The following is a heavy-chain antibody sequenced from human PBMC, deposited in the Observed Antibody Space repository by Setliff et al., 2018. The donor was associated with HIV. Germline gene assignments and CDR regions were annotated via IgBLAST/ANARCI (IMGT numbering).Heavy chain of an antibody. J-gene: IGHJ5*02. D-gene: IGHD2-21*01. CDR3: ATGGASSITLGP. CDR1: GVSISSGGYY. Sequence: PSETLSLTCTVSGVSISSGGYYWSWIRQPPGKGLEWIGEISYSGSTNYNPSLKGRVTVSIDTSKNQFSLEMISVTAADTAVYYCATGGASSITLGPWGQGTLVTVSS. CDR2: ISYSGST. V-gene: IGHV4-39*07.